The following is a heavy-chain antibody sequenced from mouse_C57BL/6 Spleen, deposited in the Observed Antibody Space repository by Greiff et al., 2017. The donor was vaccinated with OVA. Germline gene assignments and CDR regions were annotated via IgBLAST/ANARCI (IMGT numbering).Heavy chain of an antibody. CDR3: AVGSSYAMDY. CDR2: IDPSDSYT. J-gene: IGHJ4*01. CDR1: GYTFTSYW. V-gene: IGHV1-69*01. D-gene: IGHD1-1*01. Sequence: QVQLQQSGAELVMPGASVKLSCKASGYTFTSYWMHWVKQRPGQGLEWIGEIDPSDSYTNYNQKFKGKSTLTVDKSSSTAYMQLSSLTSEDSAVYYCAVGSSYAMDYWGQGTSVTVSS.